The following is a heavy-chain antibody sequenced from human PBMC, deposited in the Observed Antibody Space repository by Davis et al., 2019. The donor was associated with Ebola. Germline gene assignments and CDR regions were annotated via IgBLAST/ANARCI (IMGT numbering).Heavy chain of an antibody. CDR3: ARVEEYCSSTSCRYYYYGMDV. Sequence: SVKVSCKASGGTFSSYAISWVRQATGQGLEWMGGIIPIFGTANYAQKFQGRVTITADESTSTAYMELSSLRSEDTAVYYCARVEEYCSSTSCRYYYYGMDVWGQGTTVTVSS. CDR1: GGTFSSYA. CDR2: IIPIFGTA. V-gene: IGHV1-69*13. D-gene: IGHD2-2*01. J-gene: IGHJ6*02.